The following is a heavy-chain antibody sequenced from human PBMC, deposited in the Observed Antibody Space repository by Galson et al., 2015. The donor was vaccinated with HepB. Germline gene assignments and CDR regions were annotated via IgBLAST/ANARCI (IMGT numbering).Heavy chain of an antibody. V-gene: IGHV3-74*01. D-gene: IGHD2-2*01. CDR2: INSDGSST. Sequence: SLRLSCAASGFTISSNHMTWVRQAPGKGLVWVSRINSDGSSTSYADSVKGRFTISRDNAKNTLYLQMNSLRAEDTAVYYCASFAYCSSTSCYPGTGYYGMDVWGQGTTVTVSS. J-gene: IGHJ6*02. CDR1: GFTISSNH. CDR3: ASFAYCSSTSCYPGTGYYGMDV.